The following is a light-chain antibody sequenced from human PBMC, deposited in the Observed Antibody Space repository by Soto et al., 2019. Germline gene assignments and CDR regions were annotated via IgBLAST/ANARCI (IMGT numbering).Light chain of an antibody. CDR1: QNIDNN. J-gene: IGKJ4*01. V-gene: IGKV3D-15*01. Sequence: EIVMTQSPATLSVSPGDRVTLSCRASQNIDNNLAWYQQRPGQPPKLLIYGASTRANGIPARFSGSGSGTEFTLTISSLQSEEFAVYCCQQYNNLPPLTFGGGTKVEIK. CDR3: QQYNNLPPLT. CDR2: GAS.